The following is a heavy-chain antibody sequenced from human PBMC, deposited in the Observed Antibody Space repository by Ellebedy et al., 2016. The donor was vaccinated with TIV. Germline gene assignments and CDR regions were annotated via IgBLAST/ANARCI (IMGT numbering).Heavy chain of an antibody. J-gene: IGHJ4*02. CDR3: ARGQVGPAAPLDY. CDR1: GGSFSSYF. Sequence: MPSETLSLTCVVYGGSFSSYFWSWIRQSPGKGLEWIGEINHSGTTNYNPSLKSRVTVSVDTSKNQFSLKLSSVTAADSAVYYCARGQVGPAAPLDYWGQGTLVTVSS. D-gene: IGHD2-2*01. CDR2: INHSGTT. V-gene: IGHV4-34*01.